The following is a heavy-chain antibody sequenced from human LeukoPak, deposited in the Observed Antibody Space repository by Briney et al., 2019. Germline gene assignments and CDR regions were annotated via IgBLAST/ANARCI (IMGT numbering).Heavy chain of an antibody. J-gene: IGHJ6*03. CDR2: IHSTGST. CDR3: ARDGSDYADYYYYYYMDV. CDR1: GGSISSYY. D-gene: IGHD5-12*01. V-gene: IGHV4-4*07. Sequence: SETLSLPCTVSGGSISSYYWSWIRQPAGKGLEWIGRIHSTGSTNYNPSLKSRITMSVDTSKNQFSLKLNSVTAADTAVYYCARDGSDYADYYYYYYMDVWGKGTTVTVSS.